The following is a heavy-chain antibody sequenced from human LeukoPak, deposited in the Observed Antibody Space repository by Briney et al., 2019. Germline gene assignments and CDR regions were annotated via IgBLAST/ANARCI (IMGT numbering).Heavy chain of an antibody. CDR2: ISYDGSNK. CDR3: ARGRYFDWLSDY. CDR1: GFTFSSYA. D-gene: IGHD3-9*01. Sequence: PGRSLRLSCAASGFTFSSYAMHWVRQAPGKGLEWVAVISYDGSNKYHADSVKGRFTISRDNSKNTLYLQMNSLRAEDTAVYYCARGRYFDWLSDYWGQGTLVTVSS. V-gene: IGHV3-30*04. J-gene: IGHJ4*02.